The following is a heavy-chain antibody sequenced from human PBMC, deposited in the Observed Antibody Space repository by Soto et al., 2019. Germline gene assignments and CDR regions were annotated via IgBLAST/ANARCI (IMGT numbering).Heavy chain of an antibody. J-gene: IGHJ6*03. CDR2: ISSSGSII. V-gene: IGHV3-11*01. D-gene: IGHD5-12*01. CDR1: GFTFSAYY. Sequence: GGSLSLSCAASGFTFSAYYMSWIRQASGKGLESVLYISSSGSIIYYADSVKGRFTISRDNAKNSLYLQINSLRAEDTAVYYCARGNGYSGYDSDYYYMEVWGKGTTVTVSS. CDR3: ARGNGYSGYDSDYYYMEV.